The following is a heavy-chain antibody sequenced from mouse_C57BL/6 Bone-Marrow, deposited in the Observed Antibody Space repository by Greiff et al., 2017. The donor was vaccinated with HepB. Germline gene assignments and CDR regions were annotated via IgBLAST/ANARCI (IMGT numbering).Heavy chain of an antibody. CDR1: GFSLSTFGMG. CDR3: APRGSNYEWYFDV. D-gene: IGHD2-5*01. Sequence: QVTLKESGPGILQPSQTLSLTCSFSGFSLSTFGMGVGWIRQPSGKGLEWLAHIWWDDDKYYNPALKSQLTTSKDTSKNQVFLKIANVDTADTATYYCAPRGSNYEWYFDVWGTGTTVTVSS. CDR2: IWWDDDK. J-gene: IGHJ1*03. V-gene: IGHV8-8*01.